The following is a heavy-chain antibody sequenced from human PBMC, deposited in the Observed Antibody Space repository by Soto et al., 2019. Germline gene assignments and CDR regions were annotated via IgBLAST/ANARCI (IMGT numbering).Heavy chain of an antibody. V-gene: IGHV1-69*01. CDR3: ARDLGYYYDSSGSGGDY. D-gene: IGHD3-22*01. CDR1: GGTFSSYA. CDR2: IIPIFGTA. J-gene: IGHJ4*02. Sequence: QVQLVQSGAEVKKPGSSVKVSCKASGGTFSSYAISWVRQAPGQGLEWMGGIIPIFGTANYAQRFQGRVTITADESTSTAYRELSSLRSEDTAVYYCARDLGYYYDSSGSGGDYWGQGTLVTVSS.